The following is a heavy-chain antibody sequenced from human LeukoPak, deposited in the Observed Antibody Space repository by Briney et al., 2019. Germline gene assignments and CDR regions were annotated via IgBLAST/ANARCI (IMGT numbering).Heavy chain of an antibody. CDR2: ISSSSSYI. Sequence: GGSLRLSCAASGFTFSSYSMNWVRQAPGKGLEWVSSISSSSSYIYYADSVKGRFTISRDNAKNSLYLQMNSLRAEDTAVYYCASAVVVVAATPGYWGQGTLVTVSS. J-gene: IGHJ4*02. V-gene: IGHV3-21*01. D-gene: IGHD2-15*01. CDR3: ASAVVVVAATPGY. CDR1: GFTFSSYS.